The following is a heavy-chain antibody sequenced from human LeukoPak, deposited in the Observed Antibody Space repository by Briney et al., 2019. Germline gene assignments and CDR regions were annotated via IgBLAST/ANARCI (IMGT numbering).Heavy chain of an antibody. CDR2: IYTSGST. CDR3: ARDSVPAATEPWYFDY. V-gene: IGHV4-4*07. J-gene: IGHJ4*02. D-gene: IGHD2-2*01. Sequence: PSETLSLTCTVSGGSISSYYWSWIRQPAGKGLEWIGRIYTSGSTNYNPSLKSRVTMSVDTSKNQFSLKLSSVTAADTAVYYCARDSVPAATEPWYFDYWGQGTLVTVSS. CDR1: GGSISSYY.